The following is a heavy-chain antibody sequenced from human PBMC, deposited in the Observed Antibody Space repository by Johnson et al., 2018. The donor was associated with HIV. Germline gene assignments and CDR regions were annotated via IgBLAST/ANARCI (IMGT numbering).Heavy chain of an antibody. Sequence: VQLVESGGGLVQPGRSLRLSCAASGFTFDDYAMHWVRQAPGKGLEWVSGISWNSGSIGYADSVNGRFTISRDNAKNSLYLQMNSLRAEDTALYYCAKEGYSASFDIWGQGTMVTVSS. CDR2: ISWNSGSI. J-gene: IGHJ3*02. D-gene: IGHD2-21*01. CDR3: AKEGYSASFDI. V-gene: IGHV3-9*01. CDR1: GFTFDDYA.